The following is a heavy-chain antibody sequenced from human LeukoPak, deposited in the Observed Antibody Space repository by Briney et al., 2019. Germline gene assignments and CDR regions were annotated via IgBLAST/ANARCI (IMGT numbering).Heavy chain of an antibody. V-gene: IGHV4-34*01. D-gene: IGHD3-10*02. CDR1: GGSFSGYY. J-gene: IGHJ5*02. Sequence: PSETLSLTCAVYGGSFSGYYWSWIRQPPGKGLEWIGEINHSGSTNYNPSLKSRVTISVDTSKNQFSLKLSSVTAADTAVYYCARDMDVRWFDPWGQGTLVTVSS. CDR3: ARDMDVRWFDP. CDR2: INHSGST.